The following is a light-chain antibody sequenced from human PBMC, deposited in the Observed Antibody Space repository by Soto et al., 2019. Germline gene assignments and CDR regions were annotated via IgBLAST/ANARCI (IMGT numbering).Light chain of an antibody. CDR3: QQYNNWPPWT. V-gene: IGKV3-15*01. CDR2: GAS. Sequence: EIVMTQSPATLSVSPGERATLSCRASQSVSSNLAWYQQKPGQAPRRLIYGASTRATGIPARFSGSGSGIEFTLTISSLQSEDFAVYYCQQYNNWPPWTFGQGTKVEIK. CDR1: QSVSSN. J-gene: IGKJ1*01.